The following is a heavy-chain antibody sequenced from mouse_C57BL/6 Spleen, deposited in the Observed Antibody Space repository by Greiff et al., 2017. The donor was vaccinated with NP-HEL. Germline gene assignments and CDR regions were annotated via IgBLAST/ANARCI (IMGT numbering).Heavy chain of an antibody. CDR1: GYAFSSYW. Sequence: VKLMESGAELVKPGASVKISCKASGYAFSSYWMNWVKQRPGKGLEWIGQIYPGDGDTNYNGKFKGKATLTADKSSSTAYMQLSSLTSEDSAVYFCARRGYDYDDYAMDYWGQGTSVTVSS. CDR3: ARRGYDYDDYAMDY. CDR2: IYPGDGDT. J-gene: IGHJ4*01. D-gene: IGHD2-4*01. V-gene: IGHV1-80*01.